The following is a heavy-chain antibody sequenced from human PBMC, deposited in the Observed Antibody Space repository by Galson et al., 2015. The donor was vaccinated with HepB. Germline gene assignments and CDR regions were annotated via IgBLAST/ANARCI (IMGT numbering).Heavy chain of an antibody. CDR2: ISYSSSSK. J-gene: IGHJ6*02. Sequence: SLRLSCAASGFAFSSYAMHWVRQAPGKGLQWVSVISYSSSSKYYADSVRDRFSISRDNSKNMLYLQMNSLRPEDTAVYYCARDRPPSVDPKDYDFWSGYPVTYGLDVWGQGTTVTVSS. CDR1: GFAFSSYA. CDR3: ARDRPPSVDPKDYDFWSGYPVTYGLDV. V-gene: IGHV3-30-3*01. D-gene: IGHD3-3*01.